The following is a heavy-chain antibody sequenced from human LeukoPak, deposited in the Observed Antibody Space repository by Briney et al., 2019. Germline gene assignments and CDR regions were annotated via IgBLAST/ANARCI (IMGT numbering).Heavy chain of an antibody. CDR2: IYHSGST. CDR1: GGSISNYY. D-gene: IGHD2-2*01. CDR3: AREGMHVVPAATGGY. V-gene: IGHV4-59*12. J-gene: IGHJ4*02. Sequence: SETLSLTCTVSGGSISNYYWSWIRQPPGKGLEWIGYIYHSGSTYYNPSLKSRVTISVDRSKNQFSLKLSSVTAADTAVYYCAREGMHVVPAATGGYWGQGTLVTVSS.